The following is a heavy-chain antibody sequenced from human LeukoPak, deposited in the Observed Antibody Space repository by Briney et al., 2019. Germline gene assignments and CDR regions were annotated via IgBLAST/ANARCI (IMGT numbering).Heavy chain of an antibody. CDR2: ISYDGSNK. CDR3: ANGKGHILRYFDWLSQPVDY. V-gene: IGHV3-30*04. Sequence: GRSLRLSCAASGFTFSSYAMHWVRQAPGKGLEWVAVISYDGSNKYYADSVKGRFTISRDNSKNTLYLQMNSLRAEDTAVYYCANGKGHILRYFDWLSQPVDYWGQGTLVTVSS. D-gene: IGHD3-9*01. J-gene: IGHJ4*02. CDR1: GFTFSSYA.